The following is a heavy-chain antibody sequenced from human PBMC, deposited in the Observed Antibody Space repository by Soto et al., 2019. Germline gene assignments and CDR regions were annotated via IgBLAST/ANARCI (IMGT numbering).Heavy chain of an antibody. V-gene: IGHV1-69-2*01. CDR1: GYTFTDYY. CDR3: ATDLYSSSWGPAYYYYGMDV. Sequence: VASVKVSCKVSGYTFTDYYMHWVQQAPGKGLEWMGLVDPEDGETIYAEKFQGRVTITAVTSTDTAYMELSSLRSEDTAVYYCATDLYSSSWGPAYYYYGMDVWGQGTTVTVSS. CDR2: VDPEDGET. J-gene: IGHJ6*02. D-gene: IGHD6-13*01.